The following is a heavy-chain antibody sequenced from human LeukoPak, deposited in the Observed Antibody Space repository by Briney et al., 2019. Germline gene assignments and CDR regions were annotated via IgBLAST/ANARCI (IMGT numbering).Heavy chain of an antibody. V-gene: IGHV1-46*01. CDR2: INPSGGST. CDR1: GYTFISYF. CDR3: ARSGGDAIRPFDY. D-gene: IGHD2-21*02. J-gene: IGHJ4*02. Sequence: ASVKVSCEASGYTFISYFLHWVRQAPGQGLEWMGIINPSGGSTRYAQKFQGRVTMTRDTSTSTVYMELSSLRSEDTAVYYCARSGGDAIRPFDYWGQGTLVTVSS.